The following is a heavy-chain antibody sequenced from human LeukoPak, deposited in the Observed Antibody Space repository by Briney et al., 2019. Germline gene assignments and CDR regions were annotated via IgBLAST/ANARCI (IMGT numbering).Heavy chain of an antibody. Sequence: GGSLRLSCAASGFTFSSYWMHWVRHAPGKGLVWVSRIKTDGSRTHYADFAQGRFTISRDNAKNTLYLQMNSLRAGNTAVYDCARDGYEFRAFDIWGQGTMVTVSP. CDR1: GFTFSSYW. D-gene: IGHD5-12*01. CDR2: IKTDGSRT. CDR3: ARDGYEFRAFDI. J-gene: IGHJ3*02. V-gene: IGHV3-74*01.